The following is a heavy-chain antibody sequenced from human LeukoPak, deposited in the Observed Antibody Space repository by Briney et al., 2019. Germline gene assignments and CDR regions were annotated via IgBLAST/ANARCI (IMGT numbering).Heavy chain of an antibody. CDR1: GFTFSSYS. J-gene: IGHJ4*02. CDR3: ARDFHYAFDY. Sequence: PGGSLRLSCAASGFTFSSYSMNWVRQAPGKGLEWVLYIGTSTTTISYADSVKGRFTISRDNAKNSLYLQMNSLRDEDTAVYYCARDFHYAFDYWGQGTLVTVSS. V-gene: IGHV3-48*02. CDR2: IGTSTTTI. D-gene: IGHD2-2*01.